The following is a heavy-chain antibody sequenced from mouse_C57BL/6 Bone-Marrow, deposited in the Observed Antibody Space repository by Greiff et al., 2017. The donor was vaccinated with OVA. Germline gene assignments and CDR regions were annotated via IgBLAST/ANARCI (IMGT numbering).Heavy chain of an antibody. V-gene: IGHV1-52*01. CDR2: IDPSDSET. Sequence: QVQLQQPGAELVRPGSSVKLSCKASGYTFTSYWMHWVKQRPIQGLEWIGNIDPSDSETPYNQKFKDKATLTVDKSSSTAYMQLNSLTSKDSAVYYCARSFITTVVEAYYFDYWGQGTTLTVSS. J-gene: IGHJ2*01. CDR1: GYTFTSYW. D-gene: IGHD1-1*01. CDR3: ARSFITTVVEAYYFDY.